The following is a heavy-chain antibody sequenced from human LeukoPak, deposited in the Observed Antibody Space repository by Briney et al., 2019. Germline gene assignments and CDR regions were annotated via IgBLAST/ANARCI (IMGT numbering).Heavy chain of an antibody. Sequence: SETLSLTCTVSGGSISSSSYYWSWIRQPPGKGLEWIGYIYYSGSTNYNPSLKSRVTISVDTSKTQFSLKLSSVSAADTAVYYCARDDGSRSYSVYWGQGTLVTVSS. D-gene: IGHD1-26*01. CDR3: ARDDGSRSYSVY. J-gene: IGHJ4*02. CDR1: GGSISSSSYY. CDR2: IYYSGST. V-gene: IGHV4-61*01.